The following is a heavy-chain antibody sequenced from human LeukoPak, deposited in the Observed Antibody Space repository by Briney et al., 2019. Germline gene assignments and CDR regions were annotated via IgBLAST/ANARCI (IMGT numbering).Heavy chain of an antibody. CDR2: ISYDGSNK. J-gene: IGHJ4*02. D-gene: IGHD2-15*01. CDR3: AKAESEYCSGGSCYSLFDY. Sequence: GRSLRLSCAASGFTFSSYGMHWVRQAPGKGLEGVAVISYDGSNKYYADSVKGRFTISRDNSKTTLYLQMNSLRAEDTAVYYCAKAESEYCSGGSCYSLFDYWGQGTLVTVSS. V-gene: IGHV3-30*18. CDR1: GFTFSSYG.